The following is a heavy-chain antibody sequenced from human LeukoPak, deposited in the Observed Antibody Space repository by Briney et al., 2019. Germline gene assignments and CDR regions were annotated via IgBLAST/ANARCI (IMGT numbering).Heavy chain of an antibody. J-gene: IGHJ4*02. CDR1: EFTFSSYA. D-gene: IGHD3-10*01. V-gene: IGHV3-23*01. CDR2: ISGGAGGA. CDR3: AKDGGYGSGSYYPDY. Sequence: GGSLRLSCAASEFTFSSYAMNWVRQAPGKGLEWVSSISGGAGGASYADSVKGRFTMSRDNSKNTLYLQMNSLRAEDTAVYYCAKDGGYGSGSYYPDYWGQGTLVTVSS.